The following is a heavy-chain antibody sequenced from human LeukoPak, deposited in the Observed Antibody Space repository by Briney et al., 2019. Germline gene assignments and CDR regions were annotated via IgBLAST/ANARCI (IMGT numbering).Heavy chain of an antibody. CDR3: ARQITYSSGWYYFDY. Sequence: SETLSLTCTVSGFSISSYYWSWVRQPAGKGLEWLGRIYTSGRTNYNPSLKSRVTMSVDTSKNQFSLKLSSVTAADTAVYYCARQITYSSGWYYFDYWGQGTLVTVSS. D-gene: IGHD6-19*01. CDR1: GFSISSYY. J-gene: IGHJ4*02. V-gene: IGHV4-4*07. CDR2: IYTSGRT.